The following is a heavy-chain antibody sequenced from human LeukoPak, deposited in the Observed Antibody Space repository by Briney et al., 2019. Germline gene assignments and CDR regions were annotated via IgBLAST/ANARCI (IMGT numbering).Heavy chain of an antibody. CDR3: AKSTMIVVVTPPGY. V-gene: IGHV3-23*01. D-gene: IGHD3-22*01. Sequence: GGSLRLSCAASAFTFSTYAMSWVRQAPGKGVEWVSVISGSGGNTYYAASVKGRFTISRDNSKNTLYLQMNSLRAEDTAVYYCAKSTMIVVVTPPGYWGQGTLVTVSS. J-gene: IGHJ4*02. CDR2: ISGSGGNT. CDR1: AFTFSTYA.